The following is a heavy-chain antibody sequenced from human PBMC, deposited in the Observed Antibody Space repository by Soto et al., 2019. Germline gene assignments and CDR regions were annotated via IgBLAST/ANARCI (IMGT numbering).Heavy chain of an antibody. D-gene: IGHD3-16*02. J-gene: IGHJ2*01. V-gene: IGHV4-59*08. CDR2: IYYSGNT. CDR1: GGSVNSYY. CDR3: ARHRGGVIVSNYWFFDL. Sequence: QVQLQESGPGLVKPSETLSLTCTVSGGSVNSYYWSWIRQPPGKGLEWLGYIYYSGNTNYNPSLKSRGTISVDTSKNQFSLNLSSVTAADTAVYYCARHRGGVIVSNYWFFDLWGRGSLVTVSS.